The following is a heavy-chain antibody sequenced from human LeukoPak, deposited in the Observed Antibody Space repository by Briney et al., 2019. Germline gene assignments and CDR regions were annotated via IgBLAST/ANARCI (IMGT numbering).Heavy chain of an antibody. V-gene: IGHV1-18*01. CDR1: GYTSTSYG. CDR3: ARVLTYYYDSSDPNWFDP. Sequence: ASVKVSCKASGYTSTSYGISWVRQAPGQGLEWMGWISAYNGNTNYAQKLQGRVTMTTDTSTSTAYMELRSLRSDDTAVYYCARVLTYYYDSSDPNWFDPWGQGTLVTVPS. J-gene: IGHJ5*02. CDR2: ISAYNGNT. D-gene: IGHD3-22*01.